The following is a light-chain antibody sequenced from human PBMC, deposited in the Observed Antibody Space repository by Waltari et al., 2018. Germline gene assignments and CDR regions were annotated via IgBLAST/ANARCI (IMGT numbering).Light chain of an antibody. J-gene: IGLJ2*01. Sequence: QSVLTQPPSVSAAPGQKVTISCSGRSSDIGNSYVSWYQQLPGTAPKLLIYDNNKRPSVIPDRFSGSKSGTSATLYITGLQTGDEADYYCGTWDSSLSTGVFGGGTKLTVL. CDR2: DNN. CDR3: GTWDSSLSTGV. V-gene: IGLV1-51*01. CDR1: SSDIGNSY.